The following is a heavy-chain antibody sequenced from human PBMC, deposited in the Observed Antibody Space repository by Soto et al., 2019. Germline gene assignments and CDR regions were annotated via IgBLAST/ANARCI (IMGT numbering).Heavy chain of an antibody. Sequence: GGSLRLSCAASGFTFSSYGMHWVRQAPGKGLEWVAVIWYDGSNKYYADSVKGRFTISRDNSKNTLYLQMNSLRAEDTAVYYCARDPREIDEWELYYFDYWGQGTLVTVSS. CDR3: ARDPREIDEWELYYFDY. D-gene: IGHD1-26*01. CDR1: GFTFSSYG. J-gene: IGHJ4*02. V-gene: IGHV3-33*01. CDR2: IWYDGSNK.